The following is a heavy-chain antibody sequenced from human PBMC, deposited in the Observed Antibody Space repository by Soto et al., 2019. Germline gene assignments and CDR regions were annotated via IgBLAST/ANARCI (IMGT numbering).Heavy chain of an antibody. CDR1: GGSISSYY. J-gene: IGHJ2*01. CDR3: ARVWFGASGVDWYFDL. CDR2: IYYSGST. D-gene: IGHD3-10*01. V-gene: IGHV4-59*01. Sequence: SETLSLTCTVSGGSISSYYWSWIRQPPGKGLEWIGYIYYSGSTNYNPSLKSRVTISVDTSKNQFSLKLSSVTAADTAVYYCARVWFGASGVDWYFDLWGRGTLVTVSS.